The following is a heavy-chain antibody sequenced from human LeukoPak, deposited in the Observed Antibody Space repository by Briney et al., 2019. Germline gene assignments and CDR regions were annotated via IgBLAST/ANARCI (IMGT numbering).Heavy chain of an antibody. CDR2: INHSGST. J-gene: IGHJ4*02. Sequence: SETLSLTCAVSGGSFSGYYWSWVGHPPGKGLEWIGEINHSGSTTYNACLKCGVTIPGDTSKTQSSLKLSSVTAADTAVYYGARGYKNGNSSGGYFCGYDYWGQGTLVTVAS. CDR1: GGSFSGYY. V-gene: IGHV4-34*01. D-gene: IGHD6-19*01. CDR3: ARGYKNGNSSGGYFCGYDY.